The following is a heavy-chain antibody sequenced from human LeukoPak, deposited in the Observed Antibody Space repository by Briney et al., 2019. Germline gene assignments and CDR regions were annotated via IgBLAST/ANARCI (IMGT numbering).Heavy chain of an antibody. CDR3: AREGRGWAFDI. J-gene: IGHJ3*02. CDR1: GYTFTDYY. Sequence: EASVKVSCKPSGYTFTDYYIHWVRQAPGQGLEWMGWINPNSGGTNYAQKFQGRVTMTRDTSVGTAYMELSRLRSDDTAVYYCAREGRGWAFDIWGQGTMVTVSS. CDR2: INPNSGGT. V-gene: IGHV1-2*02. D-gene: IGHD2-15*01.